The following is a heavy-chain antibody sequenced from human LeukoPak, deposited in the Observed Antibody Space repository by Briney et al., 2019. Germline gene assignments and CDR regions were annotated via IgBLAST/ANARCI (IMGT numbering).Heavy chain of an antibody. V-gene: IGHV1-2*02. CDR3: ARDSYEDYYFDY. Sequence: ASVKVSCKASGYTFTGYYMHWVRQAPGQGLEWMGWINPNSGGTNYAQKFQGRVTMTRDTSISTAYMELSTLRSGDTAAYYCARDSYEDYYFDYWGQATLVTVSS. CDR2: INPNSGGT. J-gene: IGHJ4*02. CDR1: GYTFTGYY. D-gene: IGHD5-12*01.